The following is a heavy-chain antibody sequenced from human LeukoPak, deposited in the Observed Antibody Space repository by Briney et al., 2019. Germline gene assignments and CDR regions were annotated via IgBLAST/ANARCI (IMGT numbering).Heavy chain of an antibody. CDR2: IYSGGNT. D-gene: IGHD3-22*01. CDR1: GLTVSSSC. J-gene: IGHJ4*02. V-gene: IGHV3-53*01. CDR3: ARRAGDYSHPYDY. Sequence: PGGSLRLSCAASGLTVSSSCMSWVRQAPGKGLEWVSFIYSGGNTYYADPVKGRFTISRDNSKNTVHLQMNSLRAEDTAMYYCARRAGDYSHPYDYWGQGTLVTVSS.